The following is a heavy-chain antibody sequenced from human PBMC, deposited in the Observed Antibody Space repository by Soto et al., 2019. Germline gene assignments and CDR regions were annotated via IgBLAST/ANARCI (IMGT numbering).Heavy chain of an antibody. V-gene: IGHV1-69*13. Sequence: SVKVSCKASGGTFSSYAISWVRQAPGQGLEWMGGIIPIFGTANYAQKFQGRVTITADESTSTAYMELSSLRSEDTAVYYCARVSSPSSVSRYFDYWGQGTLVTVSS. D-gene: IGHD6-6*01. J-gene: IGHJ4*02. CDR1: GGTFSSYA. CDR2: IIPIFGTA. CDR3: ARVSSPSSVSRYFDY.